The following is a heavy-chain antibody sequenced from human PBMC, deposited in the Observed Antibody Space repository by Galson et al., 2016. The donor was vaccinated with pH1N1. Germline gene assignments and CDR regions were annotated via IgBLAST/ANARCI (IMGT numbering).Heavy chain of an antibody. CDR2: IYPGDSET. J-gene: IGHJ4*02. D-gene: IGHD2/OR15-2a*01. CDR3: ARRSTELGLDY. V-gene: IGHV5-51*03. Sequence: QSGAEVKKPGESLKISCQASGYTFTTYWIGWVRQMPGKGLEWMGIIYPGDSETKYSASFEGQVTFSVDKSKNTAYLHWSSLKASDTAIYYCARRSTELGLDYWGQGVLVTVSS. CDR1: GYTFTTYW.